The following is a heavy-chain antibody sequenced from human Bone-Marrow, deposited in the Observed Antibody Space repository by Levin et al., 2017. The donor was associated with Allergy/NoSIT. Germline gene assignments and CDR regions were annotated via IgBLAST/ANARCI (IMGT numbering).Heavy chain of an antibody. V-gene: IGHV3-33*01. CDR2: TWYDGSNI. J-gene: IGHJ4*02. CDR3: AREYGDYYFDY. Sequence: SGGSLRLSCAASGFTFSSYGMHWVRQAPGKGLEWVAGTWYDGSNIYYADSVKGRFTISRDNSKKTLYLQMSSLRAEDTAVYFCAREYGDYYFDYWGQGTLVTVSS. CDR1: GFTFSSYG. D-gene: IGHD4-17*01.